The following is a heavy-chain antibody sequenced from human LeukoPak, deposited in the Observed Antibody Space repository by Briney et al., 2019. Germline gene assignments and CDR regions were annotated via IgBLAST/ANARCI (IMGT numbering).Heavy chain of an antibody. D-gene: IGHD6-19*01. V-gene: IGHV4-59*08. J-gene: IGHJ4*02. CDR1: DDSISSYY. Sequence: PSETLSLTCTVSDDSISSYYWIWIRQPPGKGLEWIGYIHHSGSANYNPSLRSRITMSVDTSKNHFSLSLTSVTAADTAVYYCARHFLDSSGWSALDYWGQGTLVTVSS. CDR3: ARHFLDSSGWSALDY. CDR2: IHHSGSA.